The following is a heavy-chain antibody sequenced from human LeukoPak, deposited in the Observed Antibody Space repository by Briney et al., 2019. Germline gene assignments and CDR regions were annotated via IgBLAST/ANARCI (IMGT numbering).Heavy chain of an antibody. Sequence: GGSLRLSCAASGFTFSSYSMNWVRQAPGKGLEWVSYISSSSSTIYYADSVKGRFTISRDNAKNSLYLQMNSLRAEDTAVYYCARDRNYYDSSGYFDYWGEGTLVTVSS. CDR3: ARDRNYYDSSGYFDY. D-gene: IGHD3-22*01. CDR2: ISSSSSTI. V-gene: IGHV3-48*01. CDR1: GFTFSSYS. J-gene: IGHJ4*02.